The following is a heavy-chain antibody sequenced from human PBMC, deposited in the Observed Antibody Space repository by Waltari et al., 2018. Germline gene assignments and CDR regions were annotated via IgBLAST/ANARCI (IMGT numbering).Heavy chain of an antibody. CDR1: GGSISSGGYD. CDR3: ARGERSSSYGYFDL. J-gene: IGHJ2*01. D-gene: IGHD6-6*01. Sequence: QVQLQESGPGLVTPSQTLSLTCTVSGGSISSGGYDLSCIRQHPGKGLEWIGYIYYSGSTYYNPSLKSLVTISVDTSKNQFSLKLSSVTAADTAVYYCARGERSSSYGYFDLWGRGTLVTVSS. V-gene: IGHV4-31*01. CDR2: IYYSGST.